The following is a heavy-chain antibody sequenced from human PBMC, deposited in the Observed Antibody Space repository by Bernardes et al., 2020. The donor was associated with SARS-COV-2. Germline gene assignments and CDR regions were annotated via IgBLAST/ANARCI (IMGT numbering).Heavy chain of an antibody. D-gene: IGHD3-3*01. CDR1: GCSFIDYY. CDR2: INPSGRT. V-gene: IGHV4-34*01. Sequence: WVSLRLTCAVYGCSFIDYYRSWIRQLPGKGLDWIVEINPSGRTTYYPSLKSRVTISLDTSKNQFSLNLSSVTAADTAVFYCARRRFWSADAFDIWGQGTRVTVSS. CDR3: ARRRFWSADAFDI. J-gene: IGHJ3*02.